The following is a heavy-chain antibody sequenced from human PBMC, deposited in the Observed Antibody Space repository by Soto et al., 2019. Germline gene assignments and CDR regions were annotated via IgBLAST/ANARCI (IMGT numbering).Heavy chain of an antibody. CDR2: ISYDGVNK. CDR3: SKGTYTFGYGYFDL. CDR1: GFTFSSYG. Sequence: QVQLVESGGGVVQPGRSLRLSCSASGFTFSSYGMHWVRQAPGKGLEWVGRISYDGVNKYYADSVEGRVTISRDNSKNTLYLQMNSLRTEDTAVYYCSKGTYTFGYGYFDLWGRGTLVTISS. J-gene: IGHJ2*01. D-gene: IGHD5-18*01. V-gene: IGHV3-30*18.